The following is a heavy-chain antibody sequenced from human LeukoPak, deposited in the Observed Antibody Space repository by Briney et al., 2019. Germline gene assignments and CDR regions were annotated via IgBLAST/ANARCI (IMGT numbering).Heavy chain of an antibody. CDR3: ARGGSGSYRQDY. CDR2: ISSSSSYI. V-gene: IGHV3-21*01. Sequence: GGSLRLSCAASGFTFSSCSMNWVRQAPGKGLEWVSSISSSSSYIYYADSVKGRFTISRDNAENSLYLQMNSLRAEDTAVYYCARGGSGSYRQDYWGQGTLVTVSS. CDR1: GFTFSSCS. J-gene: IGHJ4*02. D-gene: IGHD3-10*01.